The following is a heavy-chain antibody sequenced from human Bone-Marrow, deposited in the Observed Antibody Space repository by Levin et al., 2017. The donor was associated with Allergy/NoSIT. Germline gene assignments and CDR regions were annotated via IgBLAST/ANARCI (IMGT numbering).Heavy chain of an antibody. CDR1: GFTVSTNY. CDR2: VYSGGAT. V-gene: IGHV3-53*01. D-gene: IGHD4-17*01. CDR3: ASGVSDDYGDYLRY. Sequence: ETLSLTCAASGFTVSTNYMNWVRQAPGKGLEWVSVVYSGGATYYADSVKGRFTISRDNSKNTLYLQMNSLRAEDTAVYYCASGVSDDYGDYLRYWGQGTLVTVSS. J-gene: IGHJ4*02.